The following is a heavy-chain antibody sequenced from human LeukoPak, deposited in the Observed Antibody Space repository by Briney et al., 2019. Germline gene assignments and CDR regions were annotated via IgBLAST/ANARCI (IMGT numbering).Heavy chain of an antibody. J-gene: IGHJ4*02. CDR3: ARVKGIAAAGFLFDY. CDR2: FDPEDGET. Sequence: ASVKVSCKVSGYTLTELSMHWVRQAPGKGLEWMGGFDPEDGETIYAQKFQGRVTMTRNTSISTAYMELSSLRSEDTAVYYCARVKGIAAAGFLFDYWGQGTLVTVSS. V-gene: IGHV1-24*01. D-gene: IGHD6-13*01. CDR1: GYTLTELS.